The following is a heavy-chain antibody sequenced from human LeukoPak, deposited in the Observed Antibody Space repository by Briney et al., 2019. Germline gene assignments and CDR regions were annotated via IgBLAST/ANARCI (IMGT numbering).Heavy chain of an antibody. CDR1: GGSISSCSYY. CDR3: ARKDSMDDFDY. V-gene: IGHV4-39*01. CDR2: IYYSGST. J-gene: IGHJ4*02. Sequence: PSETLTLTCTASGGSISSCSYYWGCIRQPPGKGLEWIGSIYYSGSTYYNPSLKSRVTISVDTSKNQFSLKLSSVPAADTAVYYCARKDSMDDFDYWGERTLVTVSS. D-gene: IGHD4-11*01.